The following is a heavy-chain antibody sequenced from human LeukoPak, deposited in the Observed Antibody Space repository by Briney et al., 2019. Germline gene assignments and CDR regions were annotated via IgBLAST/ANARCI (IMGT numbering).Heavy chain of an antibody. J-gene: IGHJ4*02. Sequence: SSETLSLTCAVYGGSFSGYYWSWIRQPPGKGLEWIGEISHSGSTNYNPSLKSRVTISVDTSKNQFSLKLSSVTAADTAVYYCARGRATYDFWSGQKIDYWGQGTLVTVSS. D-gene: IGHD3-3*01. V-gene: IGHV4-34*01. CDR3: ARGRATYDFWSGQKIDY. CDR1: GGSFSGYY. CDR2: ISHSGST.